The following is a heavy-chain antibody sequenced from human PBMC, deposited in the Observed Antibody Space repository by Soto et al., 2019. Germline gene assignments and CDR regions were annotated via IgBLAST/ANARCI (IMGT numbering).Heavy chain of an antibody. V-gene: IGHV3-30*18. CDR2: ISYDGTDK. CDR1: GFTFNTYG. D-gene: IGHD2-2*02. CDR3: AKSPNFYCSSPNCYKFYFDF. Sequence: QEQLVESGGGVVQPGRSLRLPCAASGFTFNTYGMHWVRQAPGKGLEWVAVISYDGTDKYYADSVKGRFIISRDNSKNTLYLQMNSLRAEDTAIYYCAKSPNFYCSSPNCYKFYFDFWGQGALVTVSS. J-gene: IGHJ4*02.